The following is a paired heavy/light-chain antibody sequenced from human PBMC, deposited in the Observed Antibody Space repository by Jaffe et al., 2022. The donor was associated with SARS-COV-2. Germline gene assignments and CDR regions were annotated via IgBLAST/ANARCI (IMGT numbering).Heavy chain of an antibody. D-gene: IGHD6-19*01. V-gene: IGHV5-51*01. CDR2: IYPTDSDT. Sequence: EMQLVQSGAEVKKPGESLKISCKGSGYSFTSYWIAWVRQMPGKGLEWMGIIYPTDSDTRYSPSFQGQVTISVDKSVNTAYLQWSSLKASDTAIYYCARLVRVGGAGTPKNPFDPWGQGTLVTVSS. J-gene: IGHJ5*02. CDR1: GYSFTSYW. CDR3: ARLVRVGGAGTPKNPFDP.
Light chain of an antibody. CDR1: QSVSTY. CDR3: HQYGSSPPGT. J-gene: IGKJ1*01. CDR2: GAS. V-gene: IGKV3-20*01. Sequence: EIVLTQSPGTLSLSPGETATLSCRASQSVSTYLAWYQQKPGQSPRLLIYGASSRATGIPDRFSGSGSGTDFTLTISRLEPEDFAVYYCHQYGSSPPGTFGQGTKVEIK.